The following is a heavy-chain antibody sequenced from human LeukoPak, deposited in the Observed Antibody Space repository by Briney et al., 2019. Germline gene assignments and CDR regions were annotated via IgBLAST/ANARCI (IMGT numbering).Heavy chain of an antibody. CDR1: GFTFNSYA. Sequence: GGSLRLSCAASGFTFNSYAMSWVRQAPGKGLEWVSAISGSGGSTYYADSVKGRFTISRDNSKNTLYLQMNSLRAEDTAVYYCAKVSAYDFWSGPSGAFDIWGQGTMVTVSS. V-gene: IGHV3-23*01. CDR2: ISGSGGST. D-gene: IGHD3-3*01. J-gene: IGHJ3*02. CDR3: AKVSAYDFWSGPSGAFDI.